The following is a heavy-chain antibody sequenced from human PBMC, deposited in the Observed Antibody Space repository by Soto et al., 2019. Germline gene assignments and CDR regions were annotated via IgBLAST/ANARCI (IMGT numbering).Heavy chain of an antibody. CDR1: GFTFSDFRDAW. Sequence: PGGSLRLSCATSGFTFSDFRDAWMGWVRQAPGKGLEWVSRIKSRGGGGTTDYAAPVKGRFTISRDDSKRTVYLQMNSLRIEDTPVYYCPWCDYHYLGYGAEGPVVTVS. CDR2: IKSRGGGGTT. CDR3: PWCDYHYLGY. D-gene: IGHD2-21*01. J-gene: IGHJ4*02. V-gene: IGHV3-15*01.